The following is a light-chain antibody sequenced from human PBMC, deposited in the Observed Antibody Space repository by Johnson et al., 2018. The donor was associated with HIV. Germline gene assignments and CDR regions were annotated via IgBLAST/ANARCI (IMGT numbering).Light chain of an antibody. V-gene: IGLV1-51*01. CDR3: GTWDTSLRGLYV. Sequence: QSVLTQPPSVSAASGQRVDISCSGGSANIENNYVSWYQQLPHTAPKLLISDNDKRPSGIPDRFSVSKSGTSASLAITGLQTGDEAAYYCGTWDTSLRGLYVFGTGTRVSIL. J-gene: IGLJ1*01. CDR2: DND. CDR1: SANIENNY.